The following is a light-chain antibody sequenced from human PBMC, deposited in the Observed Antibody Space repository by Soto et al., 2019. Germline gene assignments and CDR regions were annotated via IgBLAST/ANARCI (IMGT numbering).Light chain of an antibody. J-gene: IGLJ2*01. CDR2: IND. CDR1: SSNIGSYT. Sequence: QSVLTQPPSASGTPGQRVTISCSGSSSNIGSYTVNWYQQLPGAAPKLLIYINDQRPSGVPDRFSGSKSGTSASLAISGLQSEDEAVYYCAAWDDSLTGVVFGGGTKLTVL. V-gene: IGLV1-44*01. CDR3: AAWDDSLTGVV.